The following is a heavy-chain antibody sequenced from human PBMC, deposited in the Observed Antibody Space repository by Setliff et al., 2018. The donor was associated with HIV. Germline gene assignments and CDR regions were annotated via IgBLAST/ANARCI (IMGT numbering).Heavy chain of an antibody. CDR1: GGSISSSNW. D-gene: IGHD1-26*01. CDR2: IYHSGST. V-gene: IGHV4-4*02. J-gene: IGHJ4*02. Sequence: SETLSLTCAVSGGSISSSNWWSWVRQSPGKGLEWIGEIYHSGSTDYNPSLKSRVTISVDKSRNQFSLKLSSVTAADTAVYYCATSVATFDSVDYWGQGTLVTVSS. CDR3: ATSVATFDSVDY.